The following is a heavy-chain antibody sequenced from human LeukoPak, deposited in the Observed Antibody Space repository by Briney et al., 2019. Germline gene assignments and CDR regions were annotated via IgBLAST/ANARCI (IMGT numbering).Heavy chain of an antibody. CDR3: ARGPMVRGVIVLDY. CDR2: IYSGGST. V-gene: IGHV3-66*01. CDR1: GFTVSSNY. Sequence: PGGSLRLSCAASGFTVSSNYMSWVRQAPGKGLEWVSVIYSGGSTYYADSVKGRFTISRDNSKSTLYLQMNSLRAEDTAVYYCARGPMVRGVIVLDYWGQGTLVTVSS. D-gene: IGHD3-10*01. J-gene: IGHJ4*02.